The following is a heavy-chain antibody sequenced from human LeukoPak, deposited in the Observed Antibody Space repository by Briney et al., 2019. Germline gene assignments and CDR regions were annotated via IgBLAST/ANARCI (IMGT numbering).Heavy chain of an antibody. CDR1: GFTVSNAW. D-gene: IGHD1-26*01. Sequence: GGSLRLSCAASGFTVSNAWMIWVRQAPGKGLEWVGRIKTKSEGGTTDCAAPVKGRFTISRDDSKNTLYLQMNSLKSEDTGVYYCTTEVGATAKGWGQGALVTVSS. V-gene: IGHV3-15*01. CDR2: IKTKSEGGTT. J-gene: IGHJ4*02. CDR3: TTEVGATAKG.